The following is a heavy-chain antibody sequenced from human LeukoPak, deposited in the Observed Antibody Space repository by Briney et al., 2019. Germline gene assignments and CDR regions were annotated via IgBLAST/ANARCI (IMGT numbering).Heavy chain of an antibody. D-gene: IGHD3-3*01. V-gene: IGHV1-46*01. CDR1: GYTFTNYY. CDR3: VRDLEWGNNDWFDP. Sequence: ASVKVSCKASGYTFTNYYIHWVRQAPGQRLGWMGVISPTGGDTNYAQKFQGRVTMTRDTSTNTVYMELSSLRSEDTAVYYCVRDLEWGNNDWFDPWGQGTLVTVSS. J-gene: IGHJ5*02. CDR2: ISPTGGDT.